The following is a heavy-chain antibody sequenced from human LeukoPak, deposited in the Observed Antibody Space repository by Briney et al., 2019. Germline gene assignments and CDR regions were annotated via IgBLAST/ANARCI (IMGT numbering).Heavy chain of an antibody. J-gene: IGHJ4*02. CDR3: AKDRSPQRRYYFDY. Sequence: GGSLRLSCAASGFTFSSYGMHWVRQAPGKGLEWVAVISYDGSNKYYADSVKGRFTISRDNSKNTLYLQMNSLRAEDTAVYYCAKDRSPQRRYYFDYWGQGTLVTVSS. CDR1: GFTFSSYG. CDR2: ISYDGSNK. V-gene: IGHV3-30*18. D-gene: IGHD1-14*01.